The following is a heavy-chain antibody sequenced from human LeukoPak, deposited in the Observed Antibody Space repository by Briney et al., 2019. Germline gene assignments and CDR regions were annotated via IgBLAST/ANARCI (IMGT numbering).Heavy chain of an antibody. J-gene: IGHJ4*02. CDR3: ATEETSGGSYGAAFDY. CDR2: INHSGST. CDR1: GGSFSNYH. D-gene: IGHD2-15*01. Sequence: PSETLSLTCAVYGGSFSNYHWSWIRQAPGKGLEWIGEINHSGSTNYNPSLKSRVTISVDTSKNQFSLKLNSVTAADTAVYYCATEETSGGSYGAAFDYWGQGTLVTVSS. V-gene: IGHV4-34*01.